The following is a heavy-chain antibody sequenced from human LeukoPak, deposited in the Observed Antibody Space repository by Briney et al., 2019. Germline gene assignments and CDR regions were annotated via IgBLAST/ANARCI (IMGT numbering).Heavy chain of an antibody. CDR1: GGSISSYC. V-gene: IGHV4-59*01. D-gene: IGHD5-18*01. J-gene: IGHJ5*02. CDR2: IYYSGST. Sequence: SETLSLTCTVSGGSISSYCWSWIRQPPGKGLEWIGYIYYSGSTNYNPSLKSRVTISVDTSKNQFSLKLSSVTAADTAVYYCARVRGYSYGSLFDPWGQGTLVTVSS. CDR3: ARVRGYSYGSLFDP.